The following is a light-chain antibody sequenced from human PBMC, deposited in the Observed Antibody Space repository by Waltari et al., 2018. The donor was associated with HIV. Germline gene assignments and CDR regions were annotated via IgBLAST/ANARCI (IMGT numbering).Light chain of an antibody. CDR3: SSYAGSSTWV. CDR2: EVS. V-gene: IGLV2-8*01. J-gene: IGLJ3*02. Sequence: QSALTQPPSASGSPGQSVTISCTGISSDAGDDNYVSWYQQSPGKAPKFIIYEVSKRPSGVPDRFSGSKSGNTASLTVSWLQADDEADYYCSSYAGSSTWVFGGGTKLTVL. CDR1: SSDAGDDNY.